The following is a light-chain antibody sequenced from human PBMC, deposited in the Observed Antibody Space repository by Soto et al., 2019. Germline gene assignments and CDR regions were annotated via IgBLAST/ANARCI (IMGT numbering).Light chain of an antibody. CDR3: CSYAGSSTYV. Sequence: QSVLTQPASVSGAAGQSITISCTGTSSDVGSYNLVSWYQQHPGKAPKLMIYEGSKRPSGVSNRFSGSKSGNTASLTIPGLQAEDEADYYCCSYAGSSTYVFGTGTKVTVL. CDR2: EGS. V-gene: IGLV2-23*01. J-gene: IGLJ1*01. CDR1: SSDVGSYNL.